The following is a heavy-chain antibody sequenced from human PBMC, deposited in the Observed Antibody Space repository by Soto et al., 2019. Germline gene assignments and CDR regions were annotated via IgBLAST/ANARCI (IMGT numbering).Heavy chain of an antibody. V-gene: IGHV4-39*01. CDR3: ARQTDYYDSSGYARPQELGMEV. J-gene: IGHJ6*02. CDR2: IYYSGST. Sequence: PSETLSLTCTVSGGSISSSSYYWGWIRQPPGKGLEWIGSIYYSGSTYYNPSLKSRVTISVDTSKNQFSLKLSSVTAADTAVYYCARQTDYYDSSGYARPQELGMEVWGQGPTVTVPS. D-gene: IGHD3-22*01. CDR1: GGSISSSSYY.